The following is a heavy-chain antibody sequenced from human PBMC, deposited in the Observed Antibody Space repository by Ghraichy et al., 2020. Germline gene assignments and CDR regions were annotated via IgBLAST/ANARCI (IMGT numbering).Heavy chain of an antibody. Sequence: GGSLRLSCVGSGFPFSGDNMNWVRQSPGKGLEWVSYISSRSRAIFYADSVKGRFTISRDNAKNSLFLQMNGLRDDDTAIYYCARASTVVRFYSFDGMDVWGQGPTVTVCS. J-gene: IGHJ6*02. CDR2: ISSRSRAI. V-gene: IGHV3-48*02. CDR1: GFPFSGDN. CDR3: ARASTVVRFYSFDGMDV. D-gene: IGHD4-23*01.